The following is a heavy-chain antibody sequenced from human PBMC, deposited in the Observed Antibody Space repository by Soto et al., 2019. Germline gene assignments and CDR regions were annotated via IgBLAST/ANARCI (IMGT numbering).Heavy chain of an antibody. D-gene: IGHD2-15*01. CDR2: IDYSGST. J-gene: IGHJ6*04. CDR3: ARERFCRTPASPRGYYFAMEV. CDR1: GDSFSLYY. V-gene: IGHV4-59*01. Sequence: SETLSLTCTVSGDSFSLYYWTWIRQPPGKGLEWIGNIDYSGSTKYSPSLQSRVTMSIDTSKKQYSLKLTSVTAADTALYFCARERFCRTPASPRGYYFAMEVWGKGTRATV.